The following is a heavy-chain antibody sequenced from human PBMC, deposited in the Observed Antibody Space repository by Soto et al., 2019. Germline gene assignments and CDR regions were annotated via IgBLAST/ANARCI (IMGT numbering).Heavy chain of an antibody. Sequence: GGSLRLSCAASGFTFSSYGMHRVRQAPGKGLEWVAVISYDGSNKYYADSVKGRFTISRDNSKNTLYLQMNSLRAEDRAVYYCASLYYYDSPHHAFDIWGQGTMVTVSS. CDR1: GFTFSSYG. D-gene: IGHD3-22*01. J-gene: IGHJ3*02. CDR2: ISYDGSNK. V-gene: IGHV3-30*03. CDR3: ASLYYYDSPHHAFDI.